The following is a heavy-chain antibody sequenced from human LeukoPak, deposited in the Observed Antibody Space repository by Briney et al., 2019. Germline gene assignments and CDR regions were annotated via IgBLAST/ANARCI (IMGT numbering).Heavy chain of an antibody. V-gene: IGHV1-46*01. CDR3: ARDGRRGATGVY. CDR2: INPSGGST. D-gene: IGHD1-26*01. CDR1: GYTFTSYY. Sequence: ASVKVSCKASGYTFTSYYMHWVRQAPGQGLEWMGIINPSGGSTSYAQKFQGRVTMTRDMSTSTVYMELSSLRSEDTAVYYCARDGRRGATGVYWGQGTLVTVSS. J-gene: IGHJ4*02.